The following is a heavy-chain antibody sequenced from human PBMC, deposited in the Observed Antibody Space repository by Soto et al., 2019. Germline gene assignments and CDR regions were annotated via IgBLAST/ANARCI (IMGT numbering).Heavy chain of an antibody. V-gene: IGHV4-59*01. CDR1: GASISSYY. CDR2: IYYSGST. D-gene: IGHD3-22*01. Sequence: SETLSLTCTVSGASISSYYWSWIRQPPGKGLEWIGYIYYSGSTNYNPSLKSRVTISVDTSKNQLSLRLSSVTAADTAVDYGAGDLGYYDRGNYFMSYFDYWGQGFLVT. CDR3: AGDLGYYDRGNYFMSYFDY. J-gene: IGHJ4*02.